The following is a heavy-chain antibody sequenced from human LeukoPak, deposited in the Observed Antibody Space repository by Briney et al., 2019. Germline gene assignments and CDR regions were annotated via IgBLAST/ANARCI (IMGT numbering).Heavy chain of an antibody. CDR3: ARALRDAFDI. J-gene: IGHJ3*02. V-gene: IGHV3-11*01. CDR2: ISSSGTTM. Sequence: PGGSLRLSCAASGFTFSSYWMRWVRQAPGKGLEWVSYISSSGTTMLYPDSVKGRFTISRDNAQNSLYLQLNSLRAGDTAVYYCARALRDAFDIWGQGTMVTVSS. CDR1: GFTFSSYW.